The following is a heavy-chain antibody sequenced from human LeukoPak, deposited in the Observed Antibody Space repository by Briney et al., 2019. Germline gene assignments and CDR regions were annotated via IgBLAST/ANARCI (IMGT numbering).Heavy chain of an antibody. CDR2: ISWNSGSI. J-gene: IGHJ4*02. CDR3: AKSVYYYDSSGYYVFDY. CDR1: GFTFDDYA. D-gene: IGHD3-22*01. Sequence: PGGSLRLSCAASGFTFDDYAMHWVRQAPGKGLEWVSGISWNSGSIGYADSVKGRVTISRDNAKNSLYLQMNRLRAEDTALYYCAKSVYYYDSSGYYVFDYWGQGTLVTVSS. V-gene: IGHV3-9*01.